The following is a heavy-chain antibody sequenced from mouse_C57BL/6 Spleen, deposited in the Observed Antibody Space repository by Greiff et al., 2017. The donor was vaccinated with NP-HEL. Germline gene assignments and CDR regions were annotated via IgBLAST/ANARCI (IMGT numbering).Heavy chain of an antibody. J-gene: IGHJ2*01. D-gene: IGHD1-2*01. Sequence: QVQLQQSGAELVRPGTSVKLSCKASGYTFTSYWMHWVKQRPGQGLEWIGVIDPSDSYTNYNQKFKGKATLTVDTSSSTAYMQLSSLTSEDSAVYYCARYGYGTYFDYWGQGTTLTVSS. CDR2: IDPSDSYT. V-gene: IGHV1-59*01. CDR1: GYTFTSYW. CDR3: ARYGYGTYFDY.